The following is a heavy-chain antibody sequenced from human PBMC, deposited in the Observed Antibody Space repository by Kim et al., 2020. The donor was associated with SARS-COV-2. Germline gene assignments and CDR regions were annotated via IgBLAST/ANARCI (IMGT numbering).Heavy chain of an antibody. CDR2: IYYSGST. Sequence: SETLSLTCTVSGGSISSSSYYWGWIRQPPGKGLEWIGSIYYSGSTYYNPSLKSRVTISVDTSKNQFSLKLSSVTAADTAVYYCARHGSSWYLEDAFDIWGQGTMVPVSS. J-gene: IGHJ3*02. D-gene: IGHD6-13*01. V-gene: IGHV4-39*01. CDR1: GGSISSSSYY. CDR3: ARHGSSWYLEDAFDI.